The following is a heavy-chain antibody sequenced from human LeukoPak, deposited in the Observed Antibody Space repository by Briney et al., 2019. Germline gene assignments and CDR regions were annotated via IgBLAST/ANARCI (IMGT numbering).Heavy chain of an antibody. CDR3: ARATANLRAEYFRH. D-gene: IGHD2-21*02. V-gene: IGHV1-69*04. CDR2: IIPILGIA. CDR1: GGTFSSYA. J-gene: IGHJ1*01. Sequence: ASVKVSCKASGGTFSSYAISWVRQAPGQGLEWMGRIIPILGIANYAQKFQGRVTITADKSTSTAYMELSSLRSEDTAVYYCARATANLRAEYFRHWGQGTLVTVSS.